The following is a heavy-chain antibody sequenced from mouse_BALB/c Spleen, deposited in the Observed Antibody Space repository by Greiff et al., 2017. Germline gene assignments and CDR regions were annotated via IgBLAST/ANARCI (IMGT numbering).Heavy chain of an antibody. D-gene: IGHD2-3*01. Sequence: DVHLVESGGGLVQPGGSLKLSCAASGFTFSSYTMSWVRQTPEKRLEWVAYISNGGGSTYYPDTVKGRFTISRDNAKNTLYLQMSSLKSEDTAMYYCARHRGDGYYEAWFAYWGQGTLVTVSA. V-gene: IGHV5-12-2*01. CDR3: ARHRGDGYYEAWFAY. CDR2: ISNGGGST. J-gene: IGHJ3*01. CDR1: GFTFSSYT.